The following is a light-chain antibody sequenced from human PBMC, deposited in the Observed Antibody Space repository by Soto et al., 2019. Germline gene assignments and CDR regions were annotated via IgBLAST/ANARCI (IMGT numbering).Light chain of an antibody. CDR2: RTS. CDR3: QEYNGRSS. Sequence: RVTTQSPATLSVSPGERVTLSCRASQDVAGDLAWYQQKPGQAPRRLIYRTSTRATNIPARFSGSGSGTEFTLTISSLQSEDFAVYYCQEYNGRSSFGQGTKVEIK. J-gene: IGKJ1*01. V-gene: IGKV3-15*01. CDR1: QDVAGD.